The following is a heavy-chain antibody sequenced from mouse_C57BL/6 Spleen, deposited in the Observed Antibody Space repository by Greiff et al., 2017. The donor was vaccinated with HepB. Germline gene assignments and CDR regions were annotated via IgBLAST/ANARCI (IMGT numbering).Heavy chain of an antibody. V-gene: IGHV14-4*01. J-gene: IGHJ4*01. D-gene: IGHD2-5*01. CDR2: IDPENGDT. Sequence: VHVKQSGAELVRPGASVKLSCTASGFNIKDDYMHWVKQRPEQGLEWIGWIDPENGDTEYASKFQGKATITADTSSNTAYLQLSSLTSEDTAVYYCTTPAYYSNYGAMDYWGQGTSVTVSS. CDR1: GFNIKDDY. CDR3: TTPAYYSNYGAMDY.